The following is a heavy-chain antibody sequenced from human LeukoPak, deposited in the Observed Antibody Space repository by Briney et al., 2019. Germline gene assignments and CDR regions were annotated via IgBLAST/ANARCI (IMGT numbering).Heavy chain of an antibody. CDR2: IIPIFGTA. CDR1: GGTFSSYA. CDR3: ARGGYSYGSGWFDP. Sequence: ASVKVSCKASGGTFSSYAISWVRQAPGQGLEWMGGIIPIFGTANYAQKFQGRVTITADESTSTAYMELSSLRSEDTAVYYCARGGYSYGSGWFDPWGQGTLDTVSS. J-gene: IGHJ5*02. D-gene: IGHD5-18*01. V-gene: IGHV1-69*13.